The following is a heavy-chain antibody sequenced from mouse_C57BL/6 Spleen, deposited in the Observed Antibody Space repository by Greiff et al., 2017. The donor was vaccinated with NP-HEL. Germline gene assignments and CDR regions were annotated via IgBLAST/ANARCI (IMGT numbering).Heavy chain of an antibody. Sequence: QVQLQQPGAELVKPGASVKLSCKASGYTFTSYWMHWVKQRPGQGLEWIGMIHPNSGSTNYNEKFKSKATLTVDKSSSTAYMQLSSLTSEDSAVYYCARSRGSSYYCDYWGQGTTLTVSS. CDR1: GYTFTSYW. D-gene: IGHD1-1*01. V-gene: IGHV1-64*01. CDR3: ARSRGSSYYCDY. CDR2: IHPNSGST. J-gene: IGHJ2*01.